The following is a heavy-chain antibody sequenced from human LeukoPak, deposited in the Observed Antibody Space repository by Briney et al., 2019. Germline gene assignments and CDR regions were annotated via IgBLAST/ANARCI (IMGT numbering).Heavy chain of an antibody. Sequence: PSETPSLTCTVSGGSISGYYWSWIRQSAGKGLEWIGRIPASGRTNYNPSLQSRVIMSLDTSKNQFSLMLSSVTAADTAIYYCARGPSGATPFDFWGRGTLVTVSS. CDR3: ARGPSGATPFDF. D-gene: IGHD1-26*01. V-gene: IGHV4-4*07. CDR2: IPASGRT. J-gene: IGHJ4*02. CDR1: GGSISGYY.